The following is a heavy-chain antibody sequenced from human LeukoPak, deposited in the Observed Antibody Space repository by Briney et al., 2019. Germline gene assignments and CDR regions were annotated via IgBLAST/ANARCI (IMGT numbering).Heavy chain of an antibody. D-gene: IGHD3-22*01. CDR3: ARASGHDSSGYYLGAQYYYYMDV. V-gene: IGHV7-4-1*02. CDR1: GYTFTSYA. Sequence: ASVKVSCKASGYTFTSYAMNWVRQAPGQGLEWMGWINTNTGNPTYAQGFTGRFVFSLDTSVSTAYLQISSLKAEDTAVYYCARASGHDSSGYYLGAQYYYYMDVWGKGTTVTVSS. J-gene: IGHJ6*03. CDR2: INTNTGNP.